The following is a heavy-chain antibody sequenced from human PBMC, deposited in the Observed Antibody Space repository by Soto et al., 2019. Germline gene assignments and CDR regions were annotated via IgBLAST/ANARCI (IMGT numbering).Heavy chain of an antibody. Sequence: QVQLVESGGGVVQPGRSLRLSCAASGFTFSSYAMHWVRQAPGKGLEWVAVISYDGSNKYYADSVKGRFTISRDNSKNTLYLQMNSLRAADTAVYYCARDRGDGYFDYWGQGTLVTVSS. D-gene: IGHD3-3*01. V-gene: IGHV3-30-3*01. CDR1: GFTFSSYA. CDR2: ISYDGSNK. CDR3: ARDRGDGYFDY. J-gene: IGHJ4*02.